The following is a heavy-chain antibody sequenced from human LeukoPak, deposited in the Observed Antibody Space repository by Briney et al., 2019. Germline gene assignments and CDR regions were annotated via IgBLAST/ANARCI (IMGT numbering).Heavy chain of an antibody. CDR1: GFTFSSYG. CDR2: ISYDGSNK. D-gene: IGHD6-19*01. V-gene: IGHV3-30*18. J-gene: IGHJ4*02. CDR3: AKDRRGYSSGWSYFDY. Sequence: PGRSLRLSCAASGFTFSSYGMHWVRQAPGKGLEWAAVISYDGSNKYYADSVKGRFTISRDNSKNTLYLQMNSLRAEDTAVYYCAKDRRGYSSGWSYFDYWGQGTLVTVSS.